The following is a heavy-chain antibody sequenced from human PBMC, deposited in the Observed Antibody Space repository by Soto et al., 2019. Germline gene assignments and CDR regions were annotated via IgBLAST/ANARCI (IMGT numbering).Heavy chain of an antibody. CDR2: FWYDGSNK. J-gene: IGHJ3*02. CDR3: ARDGTFGAKGGSLDI. Sequence: GGSLRLSCAASGFTFRTYGMHWVRQAPGKGLEWVAIFWYDGSNKYYAESVKGRFTISRDNSKNTLYLQMNSLRAEDTAVYYCARDGTFGAKGGSLDIWGQGAMVTVSS. V-gene: IGHV3-33*01. D-gene: IGHD3-16*01. CDR1: GFTFRTYG.